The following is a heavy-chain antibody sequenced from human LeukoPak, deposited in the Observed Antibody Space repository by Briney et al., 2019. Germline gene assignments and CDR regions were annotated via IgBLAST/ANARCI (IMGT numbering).Heavy chain of an antibody. CDR2: IKQDGSEK. CDR1: AFTFSNYG. CDR3: ASWGEGALDN. D-gene: IGHD1-26*01. J-gene: IGHJ4*02. Sequence: GGSLRLSCAASAFTFSNYGMHWVRQAPGKGLEWVANIKQDGSEKYYVDSVKGRFTISRDNAKKSLYLQMNSLRVENTGVYYCASWGEGALDNWGQGTLVTVSS. V-gene: IGHV3-7*01.